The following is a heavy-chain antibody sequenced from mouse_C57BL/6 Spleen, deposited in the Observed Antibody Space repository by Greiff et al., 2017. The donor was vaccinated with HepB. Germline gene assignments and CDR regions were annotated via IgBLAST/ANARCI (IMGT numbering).Heavy chain of an antibody. CDR2: INPSSGYT. CDR1: GYTFTSYW. J-gene: IGHJ4*01. D-gene: IGHD2-5*01. CDR3: ARRSSNSYYAMDY. Sequence: QVQLQQSGAELAKPGASVKLSCKASGYTFTSYWMHWVKQRPGQGLEWIGYINPSSGYTKYNQKFKDKATLTADKSSSTAYMQLSGLTYEDSAVYYCARRSSNSYYAMDYWGQGTSVTVSS. V-gene: IGHV1-7*01.